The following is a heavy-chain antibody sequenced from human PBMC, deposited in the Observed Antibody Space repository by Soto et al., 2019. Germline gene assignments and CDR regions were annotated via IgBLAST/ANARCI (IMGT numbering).Heavy chain of an antibody. V-gene: IGHV3-13*04. D-gene: IGHD3-10*01. CDR1: GFTFSRYD. CDR3: ARGATMVRGVLLDAFDI. CDR2: IGTAGDT. J-gene: IGHJ3*02. Sequence: EVQLVESGGGLVQPGGSLRLSCAASGFTFSRYDMHWVRQATGKGLEWVSAIGTAGDTYYPGSVKGRFTISRENAKKSLYLQMNSLRAGDTAVYYCARGATMVRGVLLDAFDIWGQGTMVTVSS.